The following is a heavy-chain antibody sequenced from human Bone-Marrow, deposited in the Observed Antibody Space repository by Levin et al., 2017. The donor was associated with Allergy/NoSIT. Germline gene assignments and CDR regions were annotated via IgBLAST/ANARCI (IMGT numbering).Heavy chain of an antibody. D-gene: IGHD4/OR15-4a*01. Sequence: SETLSLTCTVSGGSISTTPSWWGWIRQPPGKGLTWITSLYYGGGTYYNPSLKSRLTISIDTSKNQFSLKLTSVTAADSAVYYCARVGAYGDYPDYWGQGTLVTVSS. CDR2: LYYGGGT. J-gene: IGHJ4*02. CDR1: GGSISTTPSW. V-gene: IGHV4-39*01. CDR3: ARVGAYGDYPDY.